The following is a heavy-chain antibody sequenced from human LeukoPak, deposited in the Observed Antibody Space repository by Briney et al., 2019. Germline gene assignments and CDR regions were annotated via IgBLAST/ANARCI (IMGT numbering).Heavy chain of an antibody. J-gene: IGHJ5*02. CDR2: INPNSGGT. Sequence: ASVKVSCKASGYTFTGYYMHWVRQAPGQGLEWMGRINPNSGGTNYAQKFQGRVTMTRDTSISTAYMELSRLRSDDTAVYYCARDLSRFGDGWFDPWGQGTLVTVSS. CDR3: ARDLSRFGDGWFDP. CDR1: GYTFTGYY. D-gene: IGHD3-10*01. V-gene: IGHV1-2*06.